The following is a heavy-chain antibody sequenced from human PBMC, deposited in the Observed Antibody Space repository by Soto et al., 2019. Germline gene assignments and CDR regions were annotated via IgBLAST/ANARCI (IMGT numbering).Heavy chain of an antibody. V-gene: IGHV1-8*01. D-gene: IGHD4-17*01. Sequence: ASVKVSCKASGYPFTSYDINWVRQATGQGLEWMGWMNPNSGNTGYAQKFQGRVTMTRNTSISTAYMELSSLRSEDTAVYYCARGGGTVTTFSGYYYYGMDVWGQGTTVTVSS. CDR3: ARGGGTVTTFSGYYYYGMDV. CDR1: GYPFTSYD. J-gene: IGHJ6*02. CDR2: MNPNSGNT.